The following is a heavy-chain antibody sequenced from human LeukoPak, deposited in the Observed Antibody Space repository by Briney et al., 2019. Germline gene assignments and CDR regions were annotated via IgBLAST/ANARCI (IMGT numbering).Heavy chain of an antibody. D-gene: IGHD1-1*01. J-gene: IGHJ4*02. V-gene: IGHV4-39*01. CDR2: IYYSGST. CDR3: PRKAAGTSPFDY. Sequence: SETLSLTCTVSGGSISSSSYYWGWIRQPPGKGLEWIGSIYYSGSTFYNPSLKSRVTISVDTSKNQFSLKLSSVTAADTAVYYCPRKAAGTSPFDYWGQGTLVTVSS. CDR1: GGSISSSSYY.